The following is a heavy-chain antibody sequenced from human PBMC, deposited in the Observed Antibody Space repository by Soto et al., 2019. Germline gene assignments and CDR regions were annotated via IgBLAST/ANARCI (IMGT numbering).Heavy chain of an antibody. CDR3: ARQSESTGYFYGWFDP. V-gene: IGHV4-31*03. J-gene: IGHJ5*02. CDR2: IYYSGSI. Sequence: QVQLQESGPGLVRSSQTLSLTCTVSGGSINSRGYYWTWIRQHPGKGLEWIGNIYYSGSIHFNPSLKSRLTMLVDTSENQFSLKLTSVTAADTAVYYCARQSESTGYFYGWFDPWGQGTLVTVSS. D-gene: IGHD3-9*01. CDR1: GGSINSRGYY.